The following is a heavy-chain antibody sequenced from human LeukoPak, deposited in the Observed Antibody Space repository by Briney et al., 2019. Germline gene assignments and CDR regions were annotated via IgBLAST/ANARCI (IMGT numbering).Heavy chain of an antibody. CDR2: IYYSGST. CDR1: GGSISSYY. Sequence: SETLSLTCTVSGGSISSYYWSWIRQPPGKGLEWIGYIYYSGSTNYNPSLKSRVTISVDTSKNQFSLKLSSVTAADTAVYYCARDEQQLVSSHAFDIWGQGTMVTVSS. V-gene: IGHV4-59*01. D-gene: IGHD6-13*01. CDR3: ARDEQQLVSSHAFDI. J-gene: IGHJ3*02.